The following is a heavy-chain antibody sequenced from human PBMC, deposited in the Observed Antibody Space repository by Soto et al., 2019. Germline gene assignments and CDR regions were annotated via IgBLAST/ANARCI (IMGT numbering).Heavy chain of an antibody. J-gene: IGHJ4*02. Sequence: GGSLRLSCAASGFTFSSYGMHWVRQAPGKGLEWVAVISYDGSNKYYADSVKGRFTISRDNSKNTLYLQMNSLRAEDTAVYYCAKSRWDILAVAGPDYWGQGTLVTVSS. CDR2: ISYDGSNK. CDR1: GFTFSSYG. V-gene: IGHV3-30*18. CDR3: AKSRWDILAVAGPDY. D-gene: IGHD6-19*01.